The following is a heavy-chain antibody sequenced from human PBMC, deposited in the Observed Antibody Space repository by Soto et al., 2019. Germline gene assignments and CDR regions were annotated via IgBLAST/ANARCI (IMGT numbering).Heavy chain of an antibody. CDR3: AFVATNYYDSSDFLDY. J-gene: IGHJ4*02. D-gene: IGHD3-22*01. CDR2: ISGSGVST. CDR1: GFTFSSYA. V-gene: IGHV3-23*01. Sequence: GGSLRLSCAASGFTFSSYAMSWVRQAPGKGLEWVSAISGSGVSTYYADSVKGRFTISRDNSQNTLYLQMNSLRAEDTAVYYCAFVATNYYDSSDFLDYWGQGTLVTVSS.